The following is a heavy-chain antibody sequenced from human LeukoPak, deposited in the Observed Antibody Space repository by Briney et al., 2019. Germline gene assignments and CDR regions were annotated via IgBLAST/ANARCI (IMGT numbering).Heavy chain of an antibody. J-gene: IGHJ4*02. CDR1: GFTFSTYA. CDR3: ARDPMADFDY. CDR2: ISNDGRNK. Sequence: GGSLRLSCAASGFTFSTYAMHWVRQAPGKGLEWVAVISNDGRNKIYADSVKGRFTISRDNSKNTLFLQMNSLRTEDTAVYYCARDPMADFDYWGQGSLVTVSS. D-gene: IGHD2-8*01. V-gene: IGHV3-30*04.